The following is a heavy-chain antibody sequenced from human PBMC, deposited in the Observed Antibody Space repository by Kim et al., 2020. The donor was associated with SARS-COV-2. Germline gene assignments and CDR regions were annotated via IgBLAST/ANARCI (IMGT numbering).Heavy chain of an antibody. D-gene: IGHD5-12*01. Sequence: QKFQGRVTITADKSTSTAYMELSSLRSEDTAVYYCARDINGYNSYYGMDVWGQGTTVTVSS. V-gene: IGHV1-69*04. J-gene: IGHJ6*02. CDR3: ARDINGYNSYYGMDV.